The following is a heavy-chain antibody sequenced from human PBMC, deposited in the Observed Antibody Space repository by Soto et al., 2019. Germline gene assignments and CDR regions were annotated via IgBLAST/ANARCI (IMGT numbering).Heavy chain of an antibody. V-gene: IGHV5-51*01. CDR1: GYSFTSYW. D-gene: IGHD6-13*01. J-gene: IGHJ3*02. Sequence: GESLKISCKGSGYSFTSYWIGWVRQMPGKGLEWMGVIYPGDSDTRYSPSFQGQVTISADKPISTAYLPWSSLKASDTAMYYCARLFSSSSYAFDIWGQGTTVTVSS. CDR2: IYPGDSDT. CDR3: ARLFSSSSYAFDI.